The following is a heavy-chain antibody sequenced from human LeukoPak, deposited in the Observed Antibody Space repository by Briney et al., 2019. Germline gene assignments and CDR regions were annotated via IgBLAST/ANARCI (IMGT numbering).Heavy chain of an antibody. D-gene: IGHD3-3*01. CDR2: IWYDGSNK. J-gene: IGHJ5*02. Sequence: GGSLRLSCAASGFTFSSYGMHWVRQAPGKGLEWVAFIWYDGSNKYYADSVKGRFTISRDNSKNTLYLQMNSLRAEDTAVYYCSIFGVVTPFDPWGQGTLVTVSS. CDR3: SIFGVVTPFDP. CDR1: GFTFSSYG. V-gene: IGHV3-30*02.